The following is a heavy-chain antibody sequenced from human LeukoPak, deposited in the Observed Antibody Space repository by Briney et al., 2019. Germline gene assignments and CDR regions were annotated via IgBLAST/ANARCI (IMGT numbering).Heavy chain of an antibody. CDR3: ARGSRPTTTFQYYYYGMDV. D-gene: IGHD1-1*01. J-gene: IGHJ6*02. Sequence: PGGSLRLSCAASGFTFSDYYICWISQAPGKGLEWVSYISSSGRTIYYAESVKGGFTVSMDNAKNSLDVQMKRLRAGDTAVYYCARGSRPTTTFQYYYYGMDVWGQGNTVTVSS. CDR1: GFTFSDYY. V-gene: IGHV3-11*01. CDR2: ISSSGRTI.